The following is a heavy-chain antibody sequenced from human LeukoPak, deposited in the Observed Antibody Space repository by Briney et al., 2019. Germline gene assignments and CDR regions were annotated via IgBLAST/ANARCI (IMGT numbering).Heavy chain of an antibody. Sequence: SETLSLTCTVSGGSISGSSYFWGWICQPPGTGLEWIGSIYYSGSTYYNPSLKSRVTISVDTSKNQFSLKLSSVTAADTAVYYCARVAARGYSYGSNWFDPWGQGTLVTVSS. CDR1: GGSISGSSYF. CDR3: ARVAARGYSYGSNWFDP. V-gene: IGHV4-39*07. D-gene: IGHD5-18*01. J-gene: IGHJ5*02. CDR2: IYYSGST.